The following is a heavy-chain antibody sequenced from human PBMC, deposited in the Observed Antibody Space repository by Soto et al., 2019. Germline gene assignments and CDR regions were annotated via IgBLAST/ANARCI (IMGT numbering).Heavy chain of an antibody. CDR3: ARQVYYYDSSGYHSDMGYFQH. CDR1: GGSISSSSYY. V-gene: IGHV4-39*01. J-gene: IGHJ1*01. D-gene: IGHD3-22*01. CDR2: IYYSGST. Sequence: SETLSLTCTVSGGSISSSSYYWGWIRQPPGKGLEWIGSIYYSGSTYYNPSLKSRVTISVDTSKNQFSLKLSSVTAADTAVYYCARQVYYYDSSGYHSDMGYFQHWGQGTLVTVPS.